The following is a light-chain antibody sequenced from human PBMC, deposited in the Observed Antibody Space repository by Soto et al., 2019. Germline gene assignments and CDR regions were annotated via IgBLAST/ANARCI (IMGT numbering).Light chain of an antibody. J-gene: IGKJ5*01. Sequence: EIVMTQSPATLSVSPGERATLSCRASQSMSNNLAWYQQKPGQAPRPLIYGASTRYTGIPDRFSGSGSGTEFTLTISSLQSEDFAIYYCQQYHNWPPFTFGQGTRLEIK. V-gene: IGKV3-15*01. CDR2: GAS. CDR1: QSMSNN. CDR3: QQYHNWPPFT.